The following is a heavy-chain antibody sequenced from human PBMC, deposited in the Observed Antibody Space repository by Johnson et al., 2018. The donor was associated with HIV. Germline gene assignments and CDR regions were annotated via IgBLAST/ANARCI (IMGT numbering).Heavy chain of an antibody. CDR1: GFTFSSYG. J-gene: IGHJ3*02. CDR3: AKDRSGSAGAFDI. V-gene: IGHV3-30*02. Sequence: QVQLVESGGGVVQPGGSLRLSCAASGFTFSSYGMHWVRQAPGKGLEWVAFIRYDGSNTSYADSVKGRFTISRDNSKNTLYLQMNSLRAEDTAVYYCAKDRSGSAGAFDIWGQGTMVTVSS. CDR2: IRYDGSNT. D-gene: IGHD1-26*01.